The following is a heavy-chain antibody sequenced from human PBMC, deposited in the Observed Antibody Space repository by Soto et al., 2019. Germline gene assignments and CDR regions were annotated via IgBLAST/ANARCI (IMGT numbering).Heavy chain of an antibody. V-gene: IGHV3-23*01. CDR3: AKDGPGYSSGWVDPMDV. Sequence: PGGSLRLSCAASGFTFSSYAMSWVRQAPGKGLEWVSAISGSGGSTYYADSVKGRFTISRDNSKNTLYLQMNSLRAEDTAVYYCAKDGPGYSSGWVDPMDVWGQGTTVTVSS. J-gene: IGHJ6*02. CDR2: ISGSGGST. D-gene: IGHD6-19*01. CDR1: GFTFSSYA.